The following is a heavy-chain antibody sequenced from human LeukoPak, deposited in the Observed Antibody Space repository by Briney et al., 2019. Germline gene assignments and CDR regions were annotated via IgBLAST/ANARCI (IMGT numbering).Heavy chain of an antibody. Sequence: GGSLRLSCAASGFTFSSYAMHWVRQAPGKGLEWVAVISYDGSNKYYADSVKGRFTISRDNSKNTLYLQMNSLSAEDTAVYYCASGSYSIYYYWGQGTLVTVSS. CDR3: ASGSYSIYYY. CDR1: GFTFSSYA. V-gene: IGHV3-30*04. CDR2: ISYDGSNK. J-gene: IGHJ4*02. D-gene: IGHD1-26*01.